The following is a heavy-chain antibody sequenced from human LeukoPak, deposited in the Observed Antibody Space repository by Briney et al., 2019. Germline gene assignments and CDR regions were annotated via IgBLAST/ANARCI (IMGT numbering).Heavy chain of an antibody. CDR1: GFTFSTSA. V-gene: IGHV3-30*04. J-gene: IGHJ5*02. CDR2: ISYDGSQH. D-gene: IGHD6-13*01. Sequence: PGRSLRLSRAASGFTFSTSAMHWVRQTPGKGLEWVALISYDGSQHYLADSLKGRFTISRDNSKNTLYLQMTSLRLDDTAMYYCARDPSSAPYSTYWAANYFDPWGQGTLVTVSS. CDR3: ARDPSSAPYSTYWAANYFDP.